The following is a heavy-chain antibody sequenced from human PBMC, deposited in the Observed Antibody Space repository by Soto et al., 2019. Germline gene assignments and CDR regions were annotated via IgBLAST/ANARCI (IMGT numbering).Heavy chain of an antibody. CDR2: ISGSGGST. CDR1: GFTFSSYA. J-gene: IGHJ4*02. CDR3: AKDGGGYYGSGSYGGLDY. D-gene: IGHD3-10*01. Sequence: EVQLLESGGGLVQPGGSLRLSCAASGFTFSSYAMSWVRQAPGKGLEWVSAISGSGGSTYYADSVKGRFTISRDNSKNTLYMQRNSLRAEDTAVYYCAKDGGGYYGSGSYGGLDYWGQGTLVTVYS. V-gene: IGHV3-23*01.